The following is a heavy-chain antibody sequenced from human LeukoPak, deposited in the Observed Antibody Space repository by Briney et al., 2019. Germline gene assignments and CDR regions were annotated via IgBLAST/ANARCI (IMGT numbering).Heavy chain of an antibody. J-gene: IGHJ4*02. CDR3: AKDLTRIALITMIPAYFDY. D-gene: IGHD3-22*01. Sequence: QSGGSLRLSCAASGFTFSSYAMSWVRQAPGKGLAWVSAISGSGGSTYYADSVKGRFTISRDNSKNTLYLQMNSLRAEDTAVYYCAKDLTRIALITMIPAYFDYWGQGTLVTVSS. CDR2: ISGSGGST. CDR1: GFTFSSYA. V-gene: IGHV3-23*01.